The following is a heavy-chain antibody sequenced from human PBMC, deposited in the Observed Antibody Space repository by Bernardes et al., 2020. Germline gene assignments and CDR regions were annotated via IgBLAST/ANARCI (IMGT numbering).Heavy chain of an antibody. J-gene: IGHJ3*02. CDR3: ASGKSRGNIVGATAAFDI. CDR1: GFTFSSYD. V-gene: IGHV3-13*01. D-gene: IGHD1-26*01. Sequence: GGSLRLSCAASGFTFSSYDMHWVRQATGKGLEWVSAIGTAGYTYYPGSVKGRFTISRENAKNSLYLQMNSLRAGDTAVYYCASGKSRGNIVGATAAFDIWGQGTMVTVSS. CDR2: IGTAGYT.